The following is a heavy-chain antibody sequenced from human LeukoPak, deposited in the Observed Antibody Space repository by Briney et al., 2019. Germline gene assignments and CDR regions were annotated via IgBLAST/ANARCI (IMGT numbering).Heavy chain of an antibody. CDR1: GFTFSDYT. CDR3: ARPSMVRGVGAFDI. Sequence: GGSLRLSCAASGFTFSDYTMNWVRQAPGKGLEWVSSISSSSFIYYADSVKGRFTISRDNAKNSLYLQMNSLRAEDTAVYYCARPSMVRGVGAFDIWGQGTMVTVSS. V-gene: IGHV3-69-1*01. CDR2: ISSSSFI. D-gene: IGHD3-10*01. J-gene: IGHJ3*02.